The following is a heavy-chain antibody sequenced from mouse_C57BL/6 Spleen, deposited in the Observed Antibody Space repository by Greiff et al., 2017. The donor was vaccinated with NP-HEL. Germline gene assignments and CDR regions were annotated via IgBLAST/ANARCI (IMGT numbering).Heavy chain of an antibody. D-gene: IGHD2-4*01. CDR2: IYPRDGST. CDR3: ARGDDYDDARFAY. V-gene: IGHV1-78*01. Sequence: VQLQQSDAELVKPGASVKISCKVSGYTFTDHTIHWMKQRPEQGLEWIGYIYPRDGSTKYNEKFKGKATLTADKSSSTAYMQLNSLTSEDCAVYFCARGDDYDDARFAYWGQGTLVTVSA. J-gene: IGHJ3*01. CDR1: GYTFTDHT.